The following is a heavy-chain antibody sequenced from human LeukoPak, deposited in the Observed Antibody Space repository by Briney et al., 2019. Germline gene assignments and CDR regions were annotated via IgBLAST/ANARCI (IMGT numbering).Heavy chain of an antibody. CDR2: INPNSGGT. CDR1: GGTFSSYA. V-gene: IGHV1-2*02. D-gene: IGHD3-9*01. CDR3: ARGGYFDWLLADY. J-gene: IGHJ4*02. Sequence: ASVKVSCKASGGTFSSYAISWVRQAPGQGLEWMGWINPNSGGTNYAQKFQGRVTMTRDTSISTAYMELSRLRSDDTAVYYCARGGYFDWLLADYWGQGTLVTVSS.